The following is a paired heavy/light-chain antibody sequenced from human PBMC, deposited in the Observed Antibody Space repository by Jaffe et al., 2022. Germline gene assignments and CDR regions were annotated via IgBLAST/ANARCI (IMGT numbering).Heavy chain of an antibody. CDR1: GFTFSSYA. J-gene: IGHJ3*02. CDR3: AKMGSKIRYFDWLLSLAAFDI. CDR2: ISGSGGST. D-gene: IGHD3-9*01. Sequence: EVQLLESGGGLVQPGGSLRLSCAASGFTFSSYAMSWVRQAPGKGLEWVSAISGSGGSTYYADSVKGRFTISRDNSKNTLYLQMNSLRAEDTAVYYCAKMGSKIRYFDWLLSLAAFDIWGQGTMVTVSS. V-gene: IGHV3-23*01.
Light chain of an antibody. CDR2: DAS. CDR1: QSVSSY. Sequence: EIVLTQSPATLSLSPGERATLSCRASQSVSSYLAWYQQKPGQAPRLLIYDASNRATGIPARFSGSGSGTDFTLTISSLEPEDFAVYYCQQRSNWPPKFGQGTKLEIK. J-gene: IGKJ2*01. V-gene: IGKV3-11*01. CDR3: QQRSNWPPK.